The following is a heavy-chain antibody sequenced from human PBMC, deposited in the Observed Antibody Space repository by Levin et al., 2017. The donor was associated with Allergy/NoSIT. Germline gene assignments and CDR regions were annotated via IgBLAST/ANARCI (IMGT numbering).Heavy chain of an antibody. Sequence: PSETLSLTCAVYGGSFSGYYWSWIRQPPGKGLEWIGEINHSGSTNYNPSLKSRVTISVDTSKNQFSLKLSSVTAADTAVYYCARGGGNAPRRIKSYFDYWGQGTLVTVSS. CDR3: ARGGGNAPRRIKSYFDY. J-gene: IGHJ4*02. D-gene: IGHD4-23*01. CDR1: GGSFSGYY. V-gene: IGHV4-34*01. CDR2: INHSGST.